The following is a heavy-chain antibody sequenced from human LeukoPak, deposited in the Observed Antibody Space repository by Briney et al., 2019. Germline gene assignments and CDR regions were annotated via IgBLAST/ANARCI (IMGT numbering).Heavy chain of an antibody. CDR3: ARSGVITGWFDP. Sequence: SETLSLTCTVSGGSISSYYWNWIRQPPGKGLEWIGYIYYSGSTNYNPSLKSRVTISVDTSKNQFSLKLSSVTAADTAVYYRARSGVITGWFDPWGQGSLVTVSS. CDR2: IYYSGST. J-gene: IGHJ5*02. V-gene: IGHV4-59*01. D-gene: IGHD1-20*01. CDR1: GGSISSYY.